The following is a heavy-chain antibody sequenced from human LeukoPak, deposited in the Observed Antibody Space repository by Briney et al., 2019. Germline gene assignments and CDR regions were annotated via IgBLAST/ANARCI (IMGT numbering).Heavy chain of an antibody. J-gene: IGHJ4*02. CDR3: AREDTRRGSRGYFDY. V-gene: IGHV1-18*01. D-gene: IGHD2-2*01. Sequence: ASVRVSCKASGYTFTSYGISWVRQAPGQPLEWIGWISGYNGNTNYAQKLQARVTMTTDTSTSTAYMELRSLRSDDTAVYYCAREDTRRGSRGYFDYWGQGTLVTVSS. CDR1: GYTFTSYG. CDR2: ISGYNGNT.